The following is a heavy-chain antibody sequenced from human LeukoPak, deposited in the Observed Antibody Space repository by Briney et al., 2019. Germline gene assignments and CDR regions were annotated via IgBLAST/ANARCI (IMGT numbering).Heavy chain of an antibody. CDR3: AKGGAYYDFWSGYYDENWFDP. D-gene: IGHD3-3*01. Sequence: GGSLRLSCAASRFTFSSYSMNWVRQAPGKGLEWVSSISSSSSYIYYADSVKGRFTISRDNSKNTLYLQMNSLRAEDTAVYYCAKGGAYYDFWSGYYDENWFDPWGQGTLVTVSS. V-gene: IGHV3-21*04. CDR2: ISSSSSYI. J-gene: IGHJ5*02. CDR1: RFTFSSYS.